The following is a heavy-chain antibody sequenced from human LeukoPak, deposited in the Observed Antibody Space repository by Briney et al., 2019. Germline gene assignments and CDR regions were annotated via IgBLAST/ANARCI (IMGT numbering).Heavy chain of an antibody. CDR3: ARNLRVWSGDLRYYYGMDV. CDR1: GYTFTSYG. D-gene: IGHD3-10*01. V-gene: IGHV1-18*01. CDR2: ISAYNGNT. J-gene: IGHJ6*02. Sequence: ATVKVSCKASGYTFTSYGISWVRQAPGQGLKWMGWISAYNGNTNYAQKLQGRVTMTTDTSTSTAYMELRSLRSDDTAVYYCARNLRVWSGDLRYYYGMDVWGQGTTVTVSS.